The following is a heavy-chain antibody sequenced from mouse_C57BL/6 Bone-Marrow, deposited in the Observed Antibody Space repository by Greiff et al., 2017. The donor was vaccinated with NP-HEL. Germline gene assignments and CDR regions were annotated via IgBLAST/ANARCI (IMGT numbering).Heavy chain of an antibody. D-gene: IGHD1-1*01. Sequence: EVKLVESGGGLVQPGESLKLSCESNEYEFPSHDMSWVRKTPEKRLELVAAINSDGGSTYYPDTMERRFIISRDNAKNTLYLQMSSLKSEDTAMYYCARGGFTTVVATSFDYWGQGTTLTVSS. J-gene: IGHJ2*01. CDR3: ARGGFTTVVATSFDY. CDR1: EYEFPSHD. CDR2: INSDGGST. V-gene: IGHV5-2*03.